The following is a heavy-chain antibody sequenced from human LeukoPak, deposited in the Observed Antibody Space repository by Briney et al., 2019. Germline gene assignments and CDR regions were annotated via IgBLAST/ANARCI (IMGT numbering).Heavy chain of an antibody. V-gene: IGHV1-2*06. D-gene: IGHD6-19*01. CDR1: GYTFTGYY. J-gene: IGHJ4*02. CDR3: ARAKPLGAVAGFDY. CDR2: INPNSGGT. Sequence: GASVKVSCKASGYTFTGYYMHWVRQAPGQGLEWMGRINPNSGGTNYAQKFQGRVTMTRDTSTSTAYMELSRLRSDDTAVYYCARAKPLGAVAGFDYWGQGTLVTVSS.